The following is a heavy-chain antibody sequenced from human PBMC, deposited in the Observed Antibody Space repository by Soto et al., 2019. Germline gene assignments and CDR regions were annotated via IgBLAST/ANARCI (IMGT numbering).Heavy chain of an antibody. Sequence: QLQLQESGPGLVKPSETLSLTCTVSGGSISSSSYYWGWIRQPPGKGLEWIGSIYYSGSTYYNPSLRSRVTISVDTSKNQYSLKLSSVTAADTAVYYCARKLIYGDSFDYCGQGTLVTVSS. CDR3: ARKLIYGDSFDY. CDR1: GGSISSSSYY. V-gene: IGHV4-39*01. D-gene: IGHD4-17*01. J-gene: IGHJ4*02. CDR2: IYYSGST.